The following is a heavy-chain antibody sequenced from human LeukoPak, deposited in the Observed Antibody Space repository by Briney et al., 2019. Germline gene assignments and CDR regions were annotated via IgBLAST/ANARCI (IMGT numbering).Heavy chain of an antibody. D-gene: IGHD3-3*01. CDR1: GFTFSSYS. Sequence: PGGSLRLSCAASGFTFSSYSMNWVRQAPGKGLEWVSSISSSSSYIYYADSVKGRFTISRGNAKNSLYLQMNSLRAEDTAVYYCARGCAIFGVVSGFDPWGQGTLVTVSS. CDR2: ISSSSSYI. CDR3: ARGCAIFGVVSGFDP. J-gene: IGHJ5*02. V-gene: IGHV3-21*01.